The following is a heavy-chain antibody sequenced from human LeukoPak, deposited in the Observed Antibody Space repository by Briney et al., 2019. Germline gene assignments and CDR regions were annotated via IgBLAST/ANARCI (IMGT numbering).Heavy chain of an antibody. CDR3: ARDTYYDSSGYYYFPDY. J-gene: IGHJ4*02. V-gene: IGHV3-11*01. Sequence: PGGSLRLSCAASGFTFSDYYMSWIRQAPGKGLEWVSYISSSGSTIYYADSVKGRFTISRDNAKNSLYLQMNSLRAEDTAVYYCARDTYYDSSGYYYFPDYWGQGTLVTVSS. CDR1: GFTFSDYY. D-gene: IGHD3-22*01. CDR2: ISSSGSTI.